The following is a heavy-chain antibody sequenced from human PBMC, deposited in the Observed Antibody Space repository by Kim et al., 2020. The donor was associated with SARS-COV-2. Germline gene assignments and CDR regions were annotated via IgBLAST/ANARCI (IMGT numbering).Heavy chain of an antibody. V-gene: IGHV5-51*01. J-gene: IGHJ4*02. CDR3: AVVLRYFDWLSGPTYFDY. CDR2: IYPGDSDT. Sequence: GESLKISCKGSGYSFTSYWIGWVRQMPGKGLEWMGIIYPGDSDTRYSPSFQGQVTISADKSISTAYLQWSSLKASDTAMYYCAVVLRYFDWLSGPTYFDYWGQGTLVTVSS. D-gene: IGHD3-9*01. CDR1: GYSFTSYW.